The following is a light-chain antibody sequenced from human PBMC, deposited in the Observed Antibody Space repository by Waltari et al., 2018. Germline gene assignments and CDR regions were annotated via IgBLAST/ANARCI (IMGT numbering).Light chain of an antibody. CDR1: NSNIGNNF. CDR2: DNV. CDR3: GTWDTSLSAVV. J-gene: IGLJ3*02. V-gene: IGLV1-51*01. Sequence: QSVLTQPPSVSAAPGQRVTISCSGSNSNIGNNFVSWYQQLSGTAPKVLIFDNVNRAAGIPDRFSGSKAGTSATLDITGLQTGDEADYYCGTWDTSLSAVVFGGGTKVTVL.